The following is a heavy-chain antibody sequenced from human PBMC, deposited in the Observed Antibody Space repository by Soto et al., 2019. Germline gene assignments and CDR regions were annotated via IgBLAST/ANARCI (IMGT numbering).Heavy chain of an antibody. CDR1: GGSISSYY. CDR2: IYYSGST. CDR3: ARGGERSWIQLWS. J-gene: IGHJ5*02. V-gene: IGHV4-59*08. Sequence: QVQLQESGPGLVKPSETLSLTCTVSGGSISSYYWSWIRQPPGKGLEWLGYIYYSGSTNYNPSLKSRVTISVDTSKNQFSLKLSSVTAADTAVYYCARGGERSWIQLWSWGQGTLVTVSS. D-gene: IGHD5-18*01.